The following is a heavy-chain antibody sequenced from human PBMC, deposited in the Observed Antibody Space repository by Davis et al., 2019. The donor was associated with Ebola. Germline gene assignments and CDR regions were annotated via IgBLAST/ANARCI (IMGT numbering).Heavy chain of an antibody. V-gene: IGHV3-33*06. CDR2: IWDDGSNK. CDR3: AKDTSNIWFDI. J-gene: IGHJ3*02. D-gene: IGHD1-26*01. CDR1: GFTFSSYD. Sequence: GESLKISCAASGFTFSSYDMNWVRQAPGKGLQWVAVIWDDGSNKYYADSVKGRFTISRDNSRNTLYLQMNGLRVEDTAIYYCAKDTSNIWFDIWGQGTMVTVSS.